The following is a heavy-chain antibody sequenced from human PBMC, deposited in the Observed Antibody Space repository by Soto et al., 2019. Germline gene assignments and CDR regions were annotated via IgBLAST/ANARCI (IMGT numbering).Heavy chain of an antibody. Sequence: QVQLQESGPGLLKPSQTLSLTCSVSGGSFSSDSFIWSWVCQLPGKGLEWIGYISSSGTTYYNPSLKSRLIMSVDTSKNQFSLKLTSVTAADTAVYFCARDHKWDGMDVWGQGTTVTVSS. CDR2: ISSSGTT. CDR1: GGSFSSDSFI. CDR3: ARDHKWDGMDV. J-gene: IGHJ6*02. V-gene: IGHV4-31*03. D-gene: IGHD1-26*01.